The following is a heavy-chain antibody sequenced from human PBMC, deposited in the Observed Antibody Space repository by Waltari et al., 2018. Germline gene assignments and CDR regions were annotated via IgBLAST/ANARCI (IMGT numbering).Heavy chain of an antibody. CDR1: GYSISSGYY. Sequence: QVQLQESGPGLVKPSETLSLTCTVSGYSISSGYYWGWIRQPPGRGLEWIGSIYHSGRPNCSQSRKSRVTISVETSKSQFSLKIGSVTAADTAVYDCARDDRYSIAAAGSNWFDTWGQGTLVTVSS. CDR3: ARDDRYSIAAAGSNWFDT. D-gene: IGHD6-13*01. V-gene: IGHV4-38-2*02. CDR2: IYHSGRP. J-gene: IGHJ5*02.